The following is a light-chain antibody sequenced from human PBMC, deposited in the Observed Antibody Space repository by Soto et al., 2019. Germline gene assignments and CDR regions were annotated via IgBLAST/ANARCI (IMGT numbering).Light chain of an antibody. CDR3: MQALQIPPT. J-gene: IGKJ3*01. CDR2: STS. Sequence: DIVMTQSPVSLPVTPGEPASISCRSSQSLLHGDGYTYLDWYLKKPGQSPQLLIYSTSYRASGVPVRFSGSGSGSDFTLKISRVEAEDVGVYYCMQALQIPPTFGPGTKVDIK. V-gene: IGKV2-28*01. CDR1: QSLLHGDGYTY.